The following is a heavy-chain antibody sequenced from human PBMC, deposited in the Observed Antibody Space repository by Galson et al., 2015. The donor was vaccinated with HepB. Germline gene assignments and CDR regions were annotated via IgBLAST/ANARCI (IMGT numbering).Heavy chain of an antibody. CDR3: AKWGGAVDY. J-gene: IGHJ4*02. V-gene: IGHV3-23*01. Sequence: SLRLSCAASGFTFKNYAMRWVRQAPGKGLEWVSAVSGSAVSTYYAGSVKGRFTISRDNSKNTLFLQMKSLRAEDTAIYYCAKWGGAVDYWCQGTLVTVSS. CDR1: GFTFKNYA. CDR2: VSGSAVST. D-gene: IGHD1-26*01.